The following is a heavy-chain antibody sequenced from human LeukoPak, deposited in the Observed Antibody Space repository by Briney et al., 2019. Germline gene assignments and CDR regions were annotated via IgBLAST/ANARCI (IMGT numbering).Heavy chain of an antibody. V-gene: IGHV3-21*01. J-gene: IGHJ4*02. CDR2: ISSSSSYI. Sequence: PGGALRLSCAASGFTFSSYSMNWVPQAPGKGLEWVSSISSSSSYIYYADSVKGRFTSSRDNAKNSLYLQINSLRAEDTAVYYCARDSVVVTAIDYWGQGTLVTVSS. CDR1: GFTFSSYS. D-gene: IGHD2-21*02. CDR3: ARDSVVVTAIDY.